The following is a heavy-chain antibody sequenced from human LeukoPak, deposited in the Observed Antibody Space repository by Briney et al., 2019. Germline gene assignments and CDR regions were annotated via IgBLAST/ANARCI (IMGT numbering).Heavy chain of an antibody. D-gene: IGHD3-9*01. CDR1: GFTFSGSA. CDR2: IRSKATSYAT. V-gene: IGHV3-73*01. CDR3: TPSLYDILTGSDY. Sequence: GGSLRLSCAASGFTFSGSAMHWVGQASGKGLEGVGRIRSKATSYATAYAASVKGRFTISRDDSKNTAYLQMNSLKTEDTAVYYCTPSLYDILTGSDYWGQGTLVTVSS. J-gene: IGHJ4*02.